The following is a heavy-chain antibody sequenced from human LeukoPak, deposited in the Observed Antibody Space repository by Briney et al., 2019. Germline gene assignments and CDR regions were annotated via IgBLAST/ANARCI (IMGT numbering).Heavy chain of an antibody. CDR2: ISYDVGKK. Sequence: GGSLRLSCAASGFTFSSYGMHWVRQAPGKGPEWVAVISYDVGKKYYADSVKGRFTISRDNSKNTLYLQMNSPRADDTAVYYCAKSGYNRFDYWGQGTLVTVSS. V-gene: IGHV3-30*18. CDR3: AKSGYNRFDY. J-gene: IGHJ4*02. D-gene: IGHD5-24*01. CDR1: GFTFSSYG.